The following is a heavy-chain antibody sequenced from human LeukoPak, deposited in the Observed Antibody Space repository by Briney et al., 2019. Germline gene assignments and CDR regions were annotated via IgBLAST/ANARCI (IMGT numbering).Heavy chain of an antibody. CDR2: INHSGST. CDR1: GGSFSGYY. V-gene: IGHV4-34*01. D-gene: IGHD5-24*01. Sequence: SETLSLTCAVYGGSFSGYYWSWIRQPPGKGLEWIGEINHSGSTNYNPSLKSRVTISVDMSKSQFSLNLNSVTAADTAVYYCARHGMAWFDPWGQGTLVTVSS. CDR3: ARHGMAWFDP. J-gene: IGHJ5*02.